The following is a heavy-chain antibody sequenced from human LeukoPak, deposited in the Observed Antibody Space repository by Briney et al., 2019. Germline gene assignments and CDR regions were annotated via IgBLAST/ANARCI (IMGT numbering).Heavy chain of an antibody. CDR2: IYNTGST. V-gene: IGHV4-4*07. CDR3: AKYASGSLVV. Sequence: SEALSLTCTVSGGSIISSYFWSWIRQPAGKGLEWIGRIYNTGSTDFNPSLKSRVTMSVDTSKNQFSLKLSSVTAADTAVYYCAKYASGSLVVWGQGTLVTVSS. CDR1: GGSIISSYF. J-gene: IGHJ4*02. D-gene: IGHD3-10*01.